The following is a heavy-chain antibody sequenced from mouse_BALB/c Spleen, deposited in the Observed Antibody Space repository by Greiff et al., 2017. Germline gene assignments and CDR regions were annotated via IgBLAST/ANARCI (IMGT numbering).Heavy chain of an antibody. CDR3: ARSPWGRAMDY. CDR1: GYSITSDYA. V-gene: IGHV3-2*02. Sequence: EVQLQQSGPGLVKPSQSLSLTCTVTGYSITSDYAWNWIRQFPGNKLEWMGYISYSGSTSYNPSLKSRISITRDTSKNQFFLQLNSVTTEDTATYYCARSPWGRAMDYWGQGTSVTVSS. CDR2: ISYSGST. J-gene: IGHJ4*01.